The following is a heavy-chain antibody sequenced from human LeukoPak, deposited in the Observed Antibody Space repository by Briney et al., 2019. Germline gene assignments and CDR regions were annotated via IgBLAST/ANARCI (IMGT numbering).Heavy chain of an antibody. J-gene: IGHJ4*02. D-gene: IGHD3-10*01. CDR1: GGSIYSYY. Sequence: SETLSLTCTVSGGSIYSYYWSWIRQPPGKGLEWIGYFYYNGSTNYNPSLKSRITISVDTSKNQFSLKLNSATAADTAVYYCARGYYFGSGGQGGLDYWGQGTLVTVSS. V-gene: IGHV4-59*01. CDR3: ARGYYFGSGGQGGLDY. CDR2: FYYNGST.